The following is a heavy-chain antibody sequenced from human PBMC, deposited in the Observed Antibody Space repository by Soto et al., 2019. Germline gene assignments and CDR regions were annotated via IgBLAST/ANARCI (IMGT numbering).Heavy chain of an antibody. V-gene: IGHV3-21*01. CDR1: GFTFSSYS. CDR3: AREHTKYQLLMGGMDV. CDR2: ISSSSSYI. D-gene: IGHD2-2*01. Sequence: GGSLRLSCAASGFTFSSYSMNWVRQAPGKGLEWVSSISSSSSYIYYADSVKGRFTISRDNAKNSLYLQMNSLRAEDTAVYYCAREHTKYQLLMGGMDVCCQGTTVTVS. J-gene: IGHJ6*02.